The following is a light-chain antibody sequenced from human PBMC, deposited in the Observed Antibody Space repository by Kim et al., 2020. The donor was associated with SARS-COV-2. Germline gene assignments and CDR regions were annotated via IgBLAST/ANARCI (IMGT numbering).Light chain of an antibody. V-gene: IGLV3-21*04. CDR1: NIADRS. CDR2: YDS. Sequence: APGETATMTCNGNNIADRSVRWYQQKAGQAPVLAIYYDSDRSSGIPDRYSGSSSGDTATLTISRVEAGDEADYYCQVWDSIIDHWVFGGGTQLTVL. CDR3: QVWDSIIDHWV. J-gene: IGLJ3*02.